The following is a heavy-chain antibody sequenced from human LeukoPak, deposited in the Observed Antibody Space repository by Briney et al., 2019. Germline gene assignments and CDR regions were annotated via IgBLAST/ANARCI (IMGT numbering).Heavy chain of an antibody. CDR2: INSDGSST. CDR3: ARAGTGYYDFWSGYYTSVYFDY. Sequence: GGSLRLSCAASGFTFSSYWMHWVRHAPGKGLVWVSRINSDGSSTNYADSVKGRFTISRDNAKNTLYLQMNSLRAEDTAVYYCARAGTGYYDFWSGYYTSVYFDYWGQGTLVTVSS. CDR1: GFTFSSYW. J-gene: IGHJ4*02. D-gene: IGHD3-3*01. V-gene: IGHV3-74*01.